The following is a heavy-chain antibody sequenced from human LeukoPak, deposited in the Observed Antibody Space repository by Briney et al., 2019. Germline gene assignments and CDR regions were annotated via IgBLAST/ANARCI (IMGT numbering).Heavy chain of an antibody. CDR3: VRHLRGAVAGIRGDVFRY. J-gene: IGHJ4*02. Sequence: SETRSLTCPVSGGSISSSSYYWGWIRQPPGKGLQGIGRIYYSGSTYYNPSLKSRVTISVDTSKNQFSLKLSSVTAADTAAYYCVRHLRGAVAGIRGDVFRYWGQGTLVTVSS. V-gene: IGHV4-39*01. D-gene: IGHD6-19*01. CDR2: IYYSGST. CDR1: GGSISSSSYY.